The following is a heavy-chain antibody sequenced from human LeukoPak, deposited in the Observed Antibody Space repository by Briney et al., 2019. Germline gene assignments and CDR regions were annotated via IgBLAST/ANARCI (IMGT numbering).Heavy chain of an antibody. CDR1: GFTFSSYG. D-gene: IGHD6-13*01. CDR3: ARVVAAADGYYYGMDV. V-gene: IGHV3-33*01. Sequence: PGGSLRLSCAASGFTFSSYGMHWVRQAPGKGLEWVAVIWYDGSNKYYADSVKGRFTISRDNSKNTLYLQMNSLRAEDTALYHCARVVAAADGYYYGMDVWGQGTTVTVSS. CDR2: IWYDGSNK. J-gene: IGHJ6*02.